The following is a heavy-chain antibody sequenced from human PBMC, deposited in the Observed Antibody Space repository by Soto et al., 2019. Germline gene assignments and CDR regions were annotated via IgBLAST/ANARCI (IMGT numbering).Heavy chain of an antibody. CDR2: IYYSGST. CDR1: GGSISSSSYY. V-gene: IGHV4-39*01. CDR3: ARGMRETGIYYYYYYMDV. Sequence: SETLSLTCTVSGGSISSSSYYWGWIRQPPWKGLEWIGSIYYSGSTYYNPSLKSRVTISVDTSKNQFSLKLSSVTAADTAVYYCARGMRETGIYYYYYYMDVWGKGTTVTVSS. D-gene: IGHD7-27*01. J-gene: IGHJ6*03.